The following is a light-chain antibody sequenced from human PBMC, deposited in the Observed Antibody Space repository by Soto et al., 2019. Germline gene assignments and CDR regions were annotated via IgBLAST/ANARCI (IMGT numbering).Light chain of an antibody. CDR2: EAS. J-gene: IGLJ2*01. Sequence: QSALTQPASVSGSPGQSITISCTGTNNDVGGYNFVSWYQQDPGKAPKLIIYEASKRPSGISSRFSGSKSGNTASLTISGLQAEDEADYYCCSYAGSENVIFGGGTKLTVL. CDR3: CSYAGSENVI. V-gene: IGLV2-23*01. CDR1: NNDVGGYNF.